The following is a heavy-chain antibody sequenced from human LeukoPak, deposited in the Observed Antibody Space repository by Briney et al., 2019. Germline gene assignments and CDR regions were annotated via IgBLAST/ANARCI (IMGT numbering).Heavy chain of an antibody. D-gene: IGHD2-2*01. CDR1: GGSISSSSYY. Sequence: SSETLSLTCTVSGGSISSSSYYWGWIRQPPGKGLEWIGSIYYSGSTYYNPSLKSRVTISVDTSKNQFSLKLSSVTAADTAVYYCARHRRYCSSTSCYAFDYWGQGTLATVSS. V-gene: IGHV4-39*01. CDR3: ARHRRYCSSTSCYAFDY. J-gene: IGHJ4*02. CDR2: IYYSGST.